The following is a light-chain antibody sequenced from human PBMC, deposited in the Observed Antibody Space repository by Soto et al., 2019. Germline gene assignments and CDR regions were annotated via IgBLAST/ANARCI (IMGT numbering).Light chain of an antibody. Sequence: DIQMTQSPSSLSASVGDRVIITCRASQNIGSYLNWYQQKPGKAPNLLIYAASNLQTGVPSKFSGSGSRPDFTLTISSLQPEDFATYYCQLSYRTPPFYSFGQGTKLEIK. CDR3: QLSYRTPPFYS. CDR2: AAS. J-gene: IGKJ2*01. CDR1: QNIGSY. V-gene: IGKV1-39*01.